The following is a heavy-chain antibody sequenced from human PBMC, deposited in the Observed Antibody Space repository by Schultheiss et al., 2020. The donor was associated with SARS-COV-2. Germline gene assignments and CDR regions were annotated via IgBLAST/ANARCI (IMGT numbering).Heavy chain of an antibody. J-gene: IGHJ4*02. CDR2: FDPEDAVT. D-gene: IGHD3-22*01. CDR3: ATGGGDDYDSSGWNNFDY. CDR1: GHTRTESS. Sequence: ASVKVSCKVSGHTRTESSMHWVRQAPGKGLEWMGGFDPEDAVTIYSQKFQGRVIMTEDTATVTAYMELSSLRSEDTAVYYCATGGGDDYDSSGWNNFDYWGQGTLVTVSS. V-gene: IGHV1-24*01.